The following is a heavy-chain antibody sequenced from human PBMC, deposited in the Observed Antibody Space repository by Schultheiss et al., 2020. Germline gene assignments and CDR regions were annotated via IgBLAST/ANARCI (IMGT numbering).Heavy chain of an antibody. D-gene: IGHD3-22*01. CDR2: ISGSGGST. V-gene: IGHV3-23*01. J-gene: IGHJ4*02. Sequence: GGSLRLSCAASGFTFSSYAMSWVRQAPGKGLEWVSAISGSGGSTYYADSVKGRFTISRDNAKNSLYLQMNSLRAEDTAVYYCARDRPDYYDSSGSFDYWGQGTLVTDSS. CDR1: GFTFSSYA. CDR3: ARDRPDYYDSSGSFDY.